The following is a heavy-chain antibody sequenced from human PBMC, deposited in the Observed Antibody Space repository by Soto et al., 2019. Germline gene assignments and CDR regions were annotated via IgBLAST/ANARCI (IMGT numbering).Heavy chain of an antibody. Sequence: QLQLQESGSGLVKPSQTLSLTCAVSGGSISSGGYSWSWIRQPPGKGLEWIGYIYHSGSTYYNPSPKSRGTRSVDRSKTQVPLKLISLTAADTAVYYGARVPARWGQGTLVTVSS. J-gene: IGHJ4*02. CDR3: ARVPAR. D-gene: IGHD2-2*01. CDR1: GGSISSGGYS. V-gene: IGHV4-30-2*01. CDR2: IYHSGST.